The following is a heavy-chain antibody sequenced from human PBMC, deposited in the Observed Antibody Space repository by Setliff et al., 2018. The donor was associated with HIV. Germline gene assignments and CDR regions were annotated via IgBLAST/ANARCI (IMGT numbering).Heavy chain of an antibody. J-gene: IGHJ6*03. CDR2: ISSTSQTI. V-gene: IGHV3-48*04. Sequence: GGSLRLSCAASGFTFSSYTMNWVRQAPGQGLEWVSSISSTSQTIYYADSVKGRFTVSRDNAKSSLYLQMNSLRAEDTAVYYCARELQLHTPPYCYYMDVWGKGTTVTVSS. D-gene: IGHD2-2*01. CDR1: GFTFSSYT. CDR3: ARELQLHTPPYCYYMDV.